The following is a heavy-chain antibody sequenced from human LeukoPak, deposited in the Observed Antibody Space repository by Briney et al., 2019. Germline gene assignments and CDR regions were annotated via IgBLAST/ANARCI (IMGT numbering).Heavy chain of an antibody. CDR2: IRYDGSNK. CDR1: GFTFSSYG. D-gene: IGHD3-10*01. V-gene: IGHV3-30*02. Sequence: PGGSLRLSCAASGFTFSSYGMHWVRQAPGKGLEWVAFIRYDGSNKYYADSVKGRFTISRDNSKNTLYLQMNSLRAEDTAVYYCAKDRGQRRQPTKEFDYWGQGTLVTVSS. J-gene: IGHJ4*02. CDR3: AKDRGQRRQPTKEFDY.